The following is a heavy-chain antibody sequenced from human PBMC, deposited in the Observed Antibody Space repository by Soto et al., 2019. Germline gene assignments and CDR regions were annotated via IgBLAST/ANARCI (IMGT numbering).Heavy chain of an antibody. CDR3: ASIPPSAVGATSEVDY. Sequence: GVAPRGFTAASGVTLSVHWMHWVRQAPGKGLGWVSRINGDGTSAGYADSVNGRFTISRDNAKNMLYLQMNSLRAEDTAVYYCASIPPSAVGATSEVDYWGQGSLFIVAS. CDR1: GVTLSVHW. V-gene: IGHV3-74*01. CDR2: INGDGTSA. J-gene: IGHJ4*02. D-gene: IGHD1-26*01.